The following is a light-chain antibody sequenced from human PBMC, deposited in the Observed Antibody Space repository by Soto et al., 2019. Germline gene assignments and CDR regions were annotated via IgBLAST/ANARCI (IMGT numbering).Light chain of an antibody. CDR1: QSISSW. V-gene: IGKV1-5*01. Sequence: DIQMTKSPSTLSASVGDRVTITCRASQSISSWLAWYQQKPGKAPKLLIYDASSLESGVPSRFNSSGCGTDFILTISILLPDDFATYYCQQYSSYSPYTFGQGTKVDIK. CDR3: QQYSSYSPYT. CDR2: DAS. J-gene: IGKJ2*01.